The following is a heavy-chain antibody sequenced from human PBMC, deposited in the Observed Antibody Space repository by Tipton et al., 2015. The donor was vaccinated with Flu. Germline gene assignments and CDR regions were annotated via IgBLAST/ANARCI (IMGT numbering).Heavy chain of an antibody. J-gene: IGHJ4*02. V-gene: IGHV4-4*08. CDR1: GGSISSYY. Sequence: TLSLTCTVSGGSISSYYWSWIRQPPGKRLELIGNIYPSGTTYYNPSLKSRVTISVDTSKGQFSLKLRSVTAADTAVYYCARLSYYDVDLKNFYFDYWGQGALVTVSS. CDR2: IYPSGTT. CDR3: ARLSYYDVDLKNFYFDY. D-gene: IGHD3-10*02.